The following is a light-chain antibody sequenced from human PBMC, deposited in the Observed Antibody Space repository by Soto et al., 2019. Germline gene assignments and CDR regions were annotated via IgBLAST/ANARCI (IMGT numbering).Light chain of an antibody. Sequence: QSVLTQPASVSGSPGQSITISCSGTSSDIGRYNYVSWYQQHPGKAPKLIIYDVTNRPSGVSDRFSGSKSGNTAALTISGLQAEDEAAYHCGSFSSGGTVVVCGGGTQRTVL. V-gene: IGLV2-14*03. CDR2: DVT. CDR3: GSFSSGGTVVV. CDR1: SSDIGRYNY. J-gene: IGLJ2*01.